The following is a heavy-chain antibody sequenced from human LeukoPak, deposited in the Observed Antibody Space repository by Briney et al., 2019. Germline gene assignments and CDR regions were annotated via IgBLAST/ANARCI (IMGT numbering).Heavy chain of an antibody. V-gene: IGHV4-34*01. J-gene: IGHJ4*02. CDR1: GGSFSGYY. D-gene: IGHD5-18*01. CDR2: INHSGST. Sequence: SETLSLTCAVYGGSFSGYYWSWIRQPPGKGLEWIGEINHSGSTNYNPSLKSRVTISVDTSKNQFSLKLSSVTAADTAVYYCARGFGYSYGYPPDYWGQGTLVTVSS. CDR3: ARGFGYSYGYPPDY.